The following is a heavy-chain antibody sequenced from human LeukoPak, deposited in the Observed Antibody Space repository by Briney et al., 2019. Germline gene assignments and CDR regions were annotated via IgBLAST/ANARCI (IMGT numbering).Heavy chain of an antibody. CDR3: ASSSIAARRLYY. Sequence: GGSLRLSCAASGFTFSSYGMHWVRQAPGKGLEWVAFIRCDGSNKYYADSVKGRFTISRDNSKNTLYLQMNSLRAEDTAVYYCASSSIAARRLYYWGQGTLVTVSS. D-gene: IGHD6-6*01. CDR2: IRCDGSNK. CDR1: GFTFSSYG. J-gene: IGHJ4*02. V-gene: IGHV3-30*02.